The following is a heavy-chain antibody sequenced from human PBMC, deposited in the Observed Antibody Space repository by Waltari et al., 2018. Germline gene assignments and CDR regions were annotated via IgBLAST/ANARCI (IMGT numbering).Heavy chain of an antibody. Sequence: LVQSGAEVKKPGASVKVSCKGSGYIFSNYGITWVRQAPGQGLEWMGWIYGYDGNTKYEQKFQDRVTLTTDTSTSTAYMELRSLRSDDTAVYFCARDDVDSSNFWGFWGQGTLVTVSS. V-gene: IGHV1-18*04. D-gene: IGHD3-22*01. CDR1: GYIFSNYG. CDR2: IYGYDGNT. CDR3: ARDDVDSSNFWGF. J-gene: IGHJ4*02.